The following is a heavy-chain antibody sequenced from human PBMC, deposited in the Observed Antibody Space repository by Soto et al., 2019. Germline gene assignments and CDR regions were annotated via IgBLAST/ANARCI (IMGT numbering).Heavy chain of an antibody. CDR2: IYPGDSDT. V-gene: IGHV5-51*01. CDR1: GYSFTSYW. D-gene: IGHD3-3*01. CDR3: ARTEGYITIFGVAANFDY. J-gene: IGHJ4*02. Sequence: GESLKISCKGSGYSFTSYWIGWVRQMPGKGLEWMGIIYPGDSDTRYSPSFQGQVTISADKSISTAYLQWSSLKASDTAMYYCARTEGYITIFGVAANFDYWGQGTLVTVSS.